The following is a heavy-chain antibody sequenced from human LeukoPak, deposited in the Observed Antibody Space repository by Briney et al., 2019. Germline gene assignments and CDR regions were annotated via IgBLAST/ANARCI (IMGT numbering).Heavy chain of an antibody. CDR1: GFTVSSNY. Sequence: PGGSLRLSCAAYGFTVSSNYMSWVRQAPGQGLEWVSVIYSGGSTYYAGSVKGRFTISRDNSKNTLYLQMNSLRAEDTAVYYCARDRRGYYGETYWGQGTLVTVSS. J-gene: IGHJ4*02. V-gene: IGHV3-53*01. CDR2: IYSGGST. CDR3: ARDRRGYYGETY. D-gene: IGHD4-17*01.